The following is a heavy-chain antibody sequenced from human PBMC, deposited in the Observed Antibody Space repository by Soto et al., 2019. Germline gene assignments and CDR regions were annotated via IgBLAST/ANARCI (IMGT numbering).Heavy chain of an antibody. Sequence: QVQVVESGGGLVKPGGSLRLSCAASGFTFSDYYMSWIRQAPGKGLEWVSLISSSSDSTKYADSVKGRFTISRDNAKNSLYLQLNSLRAEDTAVYYCARRGVKGTTSRGQVYNWGQGTLVTVSS. V-gene: IGHV3-11*06. D-gene: IGHD1-7*01. CDR1: GFTFSDYY. CDR3: ARRGVKGTTSRGQVYN. CDR2: ISSSSDST. J-gene: IGHJ4*02.